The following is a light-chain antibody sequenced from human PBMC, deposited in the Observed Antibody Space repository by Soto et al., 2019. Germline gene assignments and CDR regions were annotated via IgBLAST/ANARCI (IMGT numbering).Light chain of an antibody. CDR1: QSLLNSNGYTY. J-gene: IGKJ2*01. CDR2: LVS. V-gene: IGKV2-28*01. CDR3: MQAAQTPYT. Sequence: EIVKTQSPLSLPATPGEPASISCRSSQSLLNSNGYTYLDWYLQKPGQSPQFLIYLVSNRSSGVPDRFSGSGSGTDFTLKISRVEAEDVGVYFCMQAAQTPYTFGQGTKLEIK.